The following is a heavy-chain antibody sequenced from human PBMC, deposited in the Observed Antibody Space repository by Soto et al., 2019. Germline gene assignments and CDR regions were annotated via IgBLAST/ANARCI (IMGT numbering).Heavy chain of an antibody. V-gene: IGHV4-30-4*01. CDR1: GVSVNSSDYY. J-gene: IGHJ4*02. CDR2: IYYSGST. CDR3: AREAYGDYGGIDD. D-gene: IGHD4-17*01. Sequence: QVQLQESGPGLVKPSQTLSLTCSVSGVSVNSSDYYWSWIRQPPGKGLEWIGYIYYSGSTYYNPSLRSRVTISVDTSNNQFSLKLSSVTAADTAVYHCAREAYGDYGGIDDWGQGTLVTVSS.